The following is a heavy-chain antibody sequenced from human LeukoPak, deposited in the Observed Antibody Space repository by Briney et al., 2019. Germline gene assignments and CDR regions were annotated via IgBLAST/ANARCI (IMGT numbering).Heavy chain of an antibody. J-gene: IGHJ4*02. Sequence: SEILSLTCTVSGGSISSSSYYWGWIRQPPGKGLEWIGSIYYSGSAYYNPSLKSRVSISVDTSKNQFSLKLRSVTAADTAVYYCASPMAWAHNRRDSDYWGLGTLVTVSS. CDR3: ASPMAWAHNRRDSDY. D-gene: IGHD5-24*01. CDR2: IYYSGSA. V-gene: IGHV4-39*07. CDR1: GGSISSSSYY.